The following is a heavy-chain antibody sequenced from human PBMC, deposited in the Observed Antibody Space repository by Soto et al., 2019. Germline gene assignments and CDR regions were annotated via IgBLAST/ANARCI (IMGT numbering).Heavy chain of an antibody. CDR3: ARMGYDFWSGYDLRFDP. Sequence: GASVKVSCKASGYTFTSYGISWVRRAPGQGLEWMGWISAHNGNTNYAQKLQGRVTMTTDTSTSTAYMELRSLRSDDTAVYYCARMGYDFWSGYDLRFDPWGQGTLVTVSS. CDR1: GYTFTSYG. V-gene: IGHV1-18*01. D-gene: IGHD3-3*01. CDR2: ISAHNGNT. J-gene: IGHJ5*02.